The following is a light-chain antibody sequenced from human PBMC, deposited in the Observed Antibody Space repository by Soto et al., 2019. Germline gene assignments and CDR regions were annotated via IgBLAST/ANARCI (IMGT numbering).Light chain of an antibody. CDR2: LGS. V-gene: IGKV2-28*01. Sequence: DIVMTQSPLSLPVTPGEPASISCRSSQSRLHRNGYNYLDWYLQKPGQSPQILIYLGSNLAPGVTDSFSSSGADTYLTLKISRVEAEDVGVYYCMQALQSPLFTFGPGTKMDIK. J-gene: IGKJ3*01. CDR3: MQALQSPLFT. CDR1: QSRLHRNGYNY.